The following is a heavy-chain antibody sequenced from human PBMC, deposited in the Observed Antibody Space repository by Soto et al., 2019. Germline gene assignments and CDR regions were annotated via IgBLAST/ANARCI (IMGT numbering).Heavy chain of an antibody. CDR3: ARAIGPMLFDV. CDR2: TYYRSKWYN. V-gene: IGHV6-1*01. J-gene: IGHJ3*01. Sequence: LSLTCAISADRVSSTSPAWNWIRQSPSRGLEWLGRTYYRSKWYNDYAVVVKSRLTITPDTSKNQFSLQLNSVTPEDTAVYYCARAIGPMLFDVWGQGTMVTVSS. D-gene: IGHD2-8*01. CDR1: ADRVSSTSPA.